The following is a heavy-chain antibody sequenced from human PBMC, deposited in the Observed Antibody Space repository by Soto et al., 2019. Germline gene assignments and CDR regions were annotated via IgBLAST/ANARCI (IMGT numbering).Heavy chain of an antibody. CDR3: ARMLGGDYESGWFDP. J-gene: IGHJ5*02. D-gene: IGHD4-17*01. V-gene: IGHV4-31*03. CDR1: GGSFSSDSFI. Sequence: PSETLSLTCSVSGGSFSSDSFIWSWVRQFPGKGLEWIGYINYSGTTYYNPSLRSRITMSVDTSKNQFSLNLSSVTAADTAVYYCARMLGGDYESGWFDPWGQGTLVTVSS. CDR2: INYSGTT.